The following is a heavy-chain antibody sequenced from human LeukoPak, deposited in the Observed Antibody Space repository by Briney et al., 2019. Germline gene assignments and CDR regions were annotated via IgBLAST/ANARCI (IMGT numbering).Heavy chain of an antibody. J-gene: IGHJ6*02. CDR2: INPSGGST. V-gene: IGHV1-46*01. CDR3: ARDLGGVLTSAGNYYYGMDV. CDR1: GYTFTSYY. Sequence: EASVKVSCKASGYTFTSYYMHWVRQAPGQGLEWMGIINPSGGSTSYAQKFQGRITMTRDTSTSTVYMELSRLRSDDTAVYYCARDLGGVLTSAGNYYYGMDVWGQGTTVTVSS. D-gene: IGHD2-2*01.